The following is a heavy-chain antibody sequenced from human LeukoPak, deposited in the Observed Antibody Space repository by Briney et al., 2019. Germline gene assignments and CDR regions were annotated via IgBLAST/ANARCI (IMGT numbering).Heavy chain of an antibody. J-gene: IGHJ5*02. CDR1: GDTFTGYY. Sequence: ASVTVSCKASGDTFTGYYMHWVRQAPGQGLEWMGWINPNSGGTNYAQKFQGRVTMTGDTSISTAYMELSILRSDDTAVYFCARRTSLPSGFDPWGQGTLVTVSS. D-gene: IGHD2-21*02. CDR3: ARRTSLPSGFDP. CDR2: INPNSGGT. V-gene: IGHV1-2*02.